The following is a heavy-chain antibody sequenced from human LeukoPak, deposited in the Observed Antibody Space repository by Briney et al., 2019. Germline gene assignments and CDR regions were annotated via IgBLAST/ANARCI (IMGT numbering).Heavy chain of an antibody. J-gene: IGHJ6*02. CDR1: GFTFSTAW. V-gene: IGHV3-21*01. Sequence: GGSLRLSCAASGFTFSTAWMIWVRQAPGKGLEWVSSISSSSSYIYYADSVKGRFTISRDNAKNSLYLQMNSLRAEDTAVYYCARDLNYYYYGMDVWGQGTTVTVSS. CDR3: ARDLNYYYYGMDV. CDR2: ISSSSSYI.